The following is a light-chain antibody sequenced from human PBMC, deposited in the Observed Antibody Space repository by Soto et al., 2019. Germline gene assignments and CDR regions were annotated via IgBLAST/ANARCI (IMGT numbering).Light chain of an antibody. CDR2: LNSDGSH. V-gene: IGLV4-69*01. J-gene: IGLJ2*01. CDR3: QTWGTGMV. Sequence: QPVLTQAPSASASLGASAKHTCTLRRGHSSYAIAWHQQQPEKGPRNLMKLNSDGSHSKGDGIPDRFSGSSSGAERYLNISSLQSEDDAAYYCQTWGTGMVFGGGTKLTAL. CDR1: RGHSSYA.